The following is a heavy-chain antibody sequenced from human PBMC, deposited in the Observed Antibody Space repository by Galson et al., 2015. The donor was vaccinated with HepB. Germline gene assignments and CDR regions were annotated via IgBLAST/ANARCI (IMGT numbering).Heavy chain of an antibody. J-gene: IGHJ5*02. CDR1: GFTFSSYA. V-gene: IGHV3-23*01. D-gene: IGHD1-1*01. CDR2: ISGSGGST. Sequence: SLRLSCAASGFTFSSYAMSWVRQAPGKGLEWVSGISGSGGSTYYADSVKGRFTISRDNSKNTLYLQMNSLRAEDTAVYYCAKDRRGSGTPNWFDPWGQGTLVTASS. CDR3: AKDRRGSGTPNWFDP.